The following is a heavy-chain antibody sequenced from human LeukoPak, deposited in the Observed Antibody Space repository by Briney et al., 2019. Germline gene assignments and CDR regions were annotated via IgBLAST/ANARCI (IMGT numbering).Heavy chain of an antibody. Sequence: SETLSLTCTVSGGSVNSGSFYWSWIRQPPGEGLEWLGYIYYNGNTNYNPSLKSRVTISIDTSKNQFSLKLTSVPAADTAVYFCARDPRGTLKGTYSDYWGQGTLVTVSS. D-gene: IGHD3-16*01. CDR2: IYYNGNT. CDR3: ARDPRGTLKGTYSDY. CDR1: GGSVNSGSFY. J-gene: IGHJ4*02. V-gene: IGHV4-61*01.